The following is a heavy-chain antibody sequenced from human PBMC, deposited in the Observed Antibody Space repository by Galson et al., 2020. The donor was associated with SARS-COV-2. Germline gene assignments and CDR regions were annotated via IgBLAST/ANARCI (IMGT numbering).Heavy chain of an antibody. CDR1: GYTFTDYY. CDR3: ARLRYYDVSTVYVVVV. V-gene: IGHV1-2*02. J-gene: IGHJ6*02. Sequence: ASVKVSCKASGYTFTDYYIHWVRQAPGQGLEWMGWINPKSGGTNYAQKFEGRVTMTRDTSITTAYMELSSLRADDTAVYYCARLRYYDVSTVYVVVVCGQGTMFTVAS. CDR2: INPKSGGT. D-gene: IGHD3-9*01.